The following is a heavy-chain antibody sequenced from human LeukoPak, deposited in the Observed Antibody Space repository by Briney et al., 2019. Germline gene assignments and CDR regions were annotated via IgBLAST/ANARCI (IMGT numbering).Heavy chain of an antibody. CDR2: ISGNGGAT. CDR3: EKRPIVAASGPYFFDY. CDR1: GFTFIRYA. J-gene: IGHJ4*02. D-gene: IGHD2-15*01. V-gene: IGHV3-23*01. Sequence: GGSLRLSCAASGFTFIRYAMNWVRQAPGKRLEWVSVISGNGGATYYADSVKGRFTISRDNAKNTLYLQMDSLRAEDTAVYYCEKRPIVAASGPYFFDYWGQGTLVAVSS.